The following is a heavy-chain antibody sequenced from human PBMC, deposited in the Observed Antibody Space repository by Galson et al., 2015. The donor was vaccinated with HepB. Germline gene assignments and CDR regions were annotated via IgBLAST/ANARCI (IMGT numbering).Heavy chain of an antibody. CDR3: ARDGATRGFDY. CDR2: IYYSGST. J-gene: IGHJ4*02. Sequence: ETLSLTCTVSGGSISSYYWSWIRQPPGKGLEWIGYIYYSGSTNYNPSLKSRVTISVDTSKNQFSLKLSSVTAADTAVYYCARDGATRGFDYWGQGTLVTVSS. V-gene: IGHV4-59*01. CDR1: GGSISSYY. D-gene: IGHD5-12*01.